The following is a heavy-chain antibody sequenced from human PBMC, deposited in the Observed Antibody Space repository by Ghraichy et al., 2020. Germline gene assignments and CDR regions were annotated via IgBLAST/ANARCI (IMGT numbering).Heavy chain of an antibody. CDR1: GFPFSSYA. J-gene: IGHJ2*01. CDR2: ITGSGGST. Sequence: SCAASGFPFSSYAMSWVRQSPRKGLDWVSAITGSGGSTYYADSVKGRFTISRDNSKNTLYLQMNSLRAEDTAVYYCAKDRPVAGTRWYFDLWGRGTLVT. CDR3: AKDRPVAGTRWYFDL. V-gene: IGHV3-23*01. D-gene: IGHD6-19*01.